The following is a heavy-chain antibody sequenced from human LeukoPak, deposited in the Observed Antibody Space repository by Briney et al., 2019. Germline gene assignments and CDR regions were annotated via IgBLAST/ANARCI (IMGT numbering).Heavy chain of an antibody. CDR2: IYYSGST. V-gene: IGHV4-59*01. CDR1: GGSISSYY. J-gene: IGHJ4*02. CDR3: AAITTRDYYFDY. D-gene: IGHD3-22*01. Sequence: SETLSLTCTVSGGSISSYYWSWFRQPPGKGLGWIGYIYYSGSTNYNPSLKSRVTISVDTSKNQYSLKLSSVTAADTAVYYCAAITTRDYYFDYWGQGTLVTVYS.